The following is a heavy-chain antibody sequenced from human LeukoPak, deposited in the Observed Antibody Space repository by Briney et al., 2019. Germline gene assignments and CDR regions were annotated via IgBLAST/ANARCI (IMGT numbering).Heavy chain of an antibody. V-gene: IGHV3-30*04. Sequence: GRSLRLSCAASGFTFSSYAMHWVRQAPGMGLEWVAVISYDGSNKYYADSVKGRFTISRDNSKNTLYLQMNSLRAEDTAVYYCAKDGQLDYYGSGSYPDYWGQGTLVTVSS. CDR2: ISYDGSNK. D-gene: IGHD3-10*01. J-gene: IGHJ4*02. CDR3: AKDGQLDYYGSGSYPDY. CDR1: GFTFSSYA.